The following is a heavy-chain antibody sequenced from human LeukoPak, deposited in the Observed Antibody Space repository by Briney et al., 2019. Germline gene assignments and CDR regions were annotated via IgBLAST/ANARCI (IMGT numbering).Heavy chain of an antibody. V-gene: IGHV4-59*01. Sequence: PSETLSLTCAVYGGSFSGYYWTWIRQPPGKGLEWIGYIYYSGSTNYNPSLKSRVTISVDTSKNQFSLKLSSVTAADTAVYYCARDARSPIWFGVLAGMDVWGQGTTVTVSS. D-gene: IGHD3-10*01. CDR1: GGSFSGYY. CDR3: ARDARSPIWFGVLAGMDV. J-gene: IGHJ6*02. CDR2: IYYSGST.